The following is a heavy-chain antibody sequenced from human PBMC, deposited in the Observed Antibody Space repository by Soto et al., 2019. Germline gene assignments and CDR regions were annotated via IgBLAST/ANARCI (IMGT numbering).Heavy chain of an antibody. Sequence: QVQLVESGGGVVQPGRSLRLSCAASGFTFSTYGMHWXXXXXXXGLEGVAVIWSDGSYKDYADSIEGRFTISRDNSKXXXXXXXXXXXXXXXXXXXXXXXXXXXXYAYWGQGTLVTVSS. CDR1: GFTFSTYG. CDR2: IWSDGSYK. J-gene: IGHJ4*02. CDR3: XXXXXXXXYAY. D-gene: IGHD2-2*01. V-gene: IGHV3-33*01.